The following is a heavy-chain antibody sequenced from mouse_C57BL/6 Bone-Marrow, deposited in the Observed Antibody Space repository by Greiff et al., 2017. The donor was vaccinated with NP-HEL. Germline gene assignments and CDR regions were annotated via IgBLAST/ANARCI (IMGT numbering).Heavy chain of an antibody. CDR3: ERNYGSPFAY. J-gene: IGHJ3*01. CDR1: GYAFSSYW. Sequence: QVHVKQSGAELVKPGASVKISCKASGYAFSSYWMNWVKQRPGKGLEWIGQIYPGDGDTNYNGKFKGKATLTADKSSSTAYMQLSSLTSEDSAVYFCERNYGSPFAYWGQGTLVTVSA. V-gene: IGHV1-80*01. D-gene: IGHD1-1*01. CDR2: IYPGDGDT.